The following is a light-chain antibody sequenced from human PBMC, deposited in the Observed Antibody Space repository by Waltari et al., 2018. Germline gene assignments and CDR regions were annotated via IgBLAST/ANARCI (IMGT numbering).Light chain of an antibody. J-gene: IGLJ2*01. CDR3: ATWDGNLRV. CDR1: DSNIGQNY. Sequence: QSVLTQPPSASGTPGQRVTISCSGGDSNIGQNYVYWYQHLPGTAPKLLIYRDDQRRSEVPYRFSASKSGTSASLAISVLRSEDEGDYYCATWDGNLRVFGGGTKLTVL. V-gene: IGLV1-47*01. CDR2: RDD.